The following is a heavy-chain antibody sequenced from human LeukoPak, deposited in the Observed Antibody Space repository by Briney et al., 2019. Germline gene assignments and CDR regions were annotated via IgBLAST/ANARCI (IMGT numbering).Heavy chain of an antibody. V-gene: IGHV1-3*04. CDR2: IDTVNGNT. Sequence: GASVKVSCKASGYTFSSYAMHWVRQAPGQGLEWMGWIDTVNGNTKYSQKFQGRVTITRDTSASIAYMELSSLRSEDTAVYYCARDGQARPFDYWGQGTLVTVSS. J-gene: IGHJ4*02. CDR1: GYTFSSYA. CDR3: ARDGQARPFDY.